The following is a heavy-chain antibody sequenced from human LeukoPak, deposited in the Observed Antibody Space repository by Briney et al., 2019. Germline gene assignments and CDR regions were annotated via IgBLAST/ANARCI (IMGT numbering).Heavy chain of an antibody. D-gene: IGHD3-10*01. V-gene: IGHV5-51*01. J-gene: IGHJ5*02. CDR2: IYPGDSDT. CDR1: GYSFTSYW. CDR3: ARTVDYGSGIAVRFDP. Sequence: GESLKISFQGSGYSFTSYWIGWVRPMPGKGLEWMGIIYPGDSDTRYSPSFQGQVTISADKSISTAYLQWSSLKASDTAMYYCARTVDYGSGIAVRFDPWGQGTLVTVSS.